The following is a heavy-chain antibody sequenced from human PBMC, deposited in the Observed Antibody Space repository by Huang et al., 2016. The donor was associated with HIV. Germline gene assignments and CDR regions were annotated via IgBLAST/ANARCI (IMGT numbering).Heavy chain of an antibody. CDR1: GYIFSNYD. D-gene: IGHD6-19*01. V-gene: IGHV1-8*01. Sequence: QVQLVQSGPEVKKPGASVKVSCQTSGYIFSNYDINWVRQAPGQGLQWMGWLNPNSGKTAYGQNFQGRVTLTRSTSTGAAYMVLNSLTSQDTAGYYCARLTSGWYQDYWGQGTLVTVSS. CDR3: ARLTSGWYQDY. J-gene: IGHJ4*02. CDR2: LNPNSGKT.